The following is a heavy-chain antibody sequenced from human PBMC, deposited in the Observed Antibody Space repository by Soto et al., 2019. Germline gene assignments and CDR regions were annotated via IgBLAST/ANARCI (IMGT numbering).Heavy chain of an antibody. Sequence: SETLSLTCAVYGGSFSGYYWSWIRQPPGKGLEWIGEIDHSGSTNYNPSLKSRVTISVDTSKNQFSLKLSSVTAADTAVEYCGSSTDNYGSGSYSTYLPGFHSYNATPKKNGNWFDPWGQGTLVTVSS. V-gene: IGHV4-34*01. J-gene: IGHJ5*02. CDR3: GSSTDNYGSGSYSTYLPGFHSYNATPKKNGNWFDP. D-gene: IGHD3-10*01. CDR1: GGSFSGYY. CDR2: IDHSGST.